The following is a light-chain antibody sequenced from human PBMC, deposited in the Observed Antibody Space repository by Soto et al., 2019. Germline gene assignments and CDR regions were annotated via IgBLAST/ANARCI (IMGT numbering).Light chain of an antibody. CDR2: GVR. V-gene: IGLV2-14*01. Sequence: SALTQPASVSGSPGQSITISCTGTSSDVGAYNYVSWYQQYPGRAPKVIIFGVRKRPSGVSTRFSGSKSDDTASLTISGLQAEDEADYYCSSYRSSTTFVFGTGTKVTVL. J-gene: IGLJ1*01. CDR3: SSYRSSTTFV. CDR1: SSDVGAYNY.